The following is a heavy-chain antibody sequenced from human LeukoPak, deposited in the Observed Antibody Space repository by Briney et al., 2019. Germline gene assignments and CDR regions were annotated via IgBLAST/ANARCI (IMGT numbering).Heavy chain of an antibody. CDR3: TSNPNGYSSSWYKDY. CDR2: IRSKAYGGTT. D-gene: IGHD6-13*01. CDR1: GFTFGDYA. V-gene: IGHV3-49*03. J-gene: IGHJ4*02. Sequence: GRSLRLSCTASGFTFGDYAMSWFRQAPGKGLEWVGFIRSKAYGGTTEYAASVKGRFTISRDDSKSIAYLQMNSLKTEDTAVYYCTSNPNGYSSSWYKDYWGQGTLVTVSS.